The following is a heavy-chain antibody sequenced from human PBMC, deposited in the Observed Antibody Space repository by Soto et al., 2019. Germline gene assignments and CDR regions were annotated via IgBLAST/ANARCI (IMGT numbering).Heavy chain of an antibody. Sequence: QVQLVQSGAEVKRPGASMKVSCEASGYTFTSHDINWVRQATGQGLEWMGWMNPKSGSTLYAQKFQGRVTMTRDIPKRTAYMELSSLRSEDTAVYYCAGLSVTTWDGLDVWGQGTTVTVS. CDR1: GYTFTSHD. D-gene: IGHD4-17*01. CDR3: AGLSVTTWDGLDV. J-gene: IGHJ6*02. V-gene: IGHV1-8*01. CDR2: MNPKSGST.